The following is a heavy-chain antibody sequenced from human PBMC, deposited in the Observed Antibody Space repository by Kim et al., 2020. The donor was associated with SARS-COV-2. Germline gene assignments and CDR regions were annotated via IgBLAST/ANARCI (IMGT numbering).Heavy chain of an antibody. J-gene: IGHJ6*02. V-gene: IGHV4-39*07. Sequence: NPSLKSRVTISVDTSKNQFSLRLSSVTAADTAVYYCASSLRGNFFGMDVWGQGTTVTVSS. D-gene: IGHD2-15*01. CDR3: ASSLRGNFFGMDV.